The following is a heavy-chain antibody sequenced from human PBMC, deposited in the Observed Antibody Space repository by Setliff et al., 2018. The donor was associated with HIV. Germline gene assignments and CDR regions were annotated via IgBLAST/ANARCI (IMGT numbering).Heavy chain of an antibody. D-gene: IGHD1-26*01. CDR3: ARGTFSGPDY. CDR1: GGSFSGYY. V-gene: IGHV4-34*01. J-gene: IGHJ4*02. Sequence: SETLSLTCAVYGGSFSGYYWNWIRQPPGKGLEWIGEINHSGSTNYNPSLKSRVTTSVDTSKNQFSLKLNSVTAADTAVYYCARGTFSGPDYWGQGTLVTVSS. CDR2: INHSGST.